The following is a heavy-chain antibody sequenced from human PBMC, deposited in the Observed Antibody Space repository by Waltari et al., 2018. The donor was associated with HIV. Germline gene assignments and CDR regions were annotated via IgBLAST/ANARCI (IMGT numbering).Heavy chain of an antibody. CDR1: GGSLSTYY. Sequence: QVQLQQWGIGLLKPSDTLFLTCAVYGGSLSTYYWDWIRQSPVKGLQWIGEIHHSGKTNYNPSLKSLLTLSVDTSNNQLSLGLTSVTAADTSTYCCARLGRGTSIANDYSGFYIWGQGIMVIVSS. V-gene: IGHV4-34*02. J-gene: IGHJ3*02. D-gene: IGHD1-1*01. CDR2: IHHSGKT. CDR3: ARLGRGTSIANDYSGFYI.